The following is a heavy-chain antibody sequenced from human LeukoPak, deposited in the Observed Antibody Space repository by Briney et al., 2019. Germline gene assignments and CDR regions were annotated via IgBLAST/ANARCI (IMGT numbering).Heavy chain of an antibody. Sequence: SDTLSLTCTVSGGSISSYYWSWIRQPPGKGLEWIGYIYYSGSTNYNPSLKSRVTISVDTSKNQFSLKLSSVTAADTAVYYCARHSSSGWFPFDYWGQGTLVTVSS. CDR1: GGSISSYY. CDR3: ARHSSSGWFPFDY. J-gene: IGHJ4*02. V-gene: IGHV4-59*08. CDR2: IYYSGST. D-gene: IGHD6-19*01.